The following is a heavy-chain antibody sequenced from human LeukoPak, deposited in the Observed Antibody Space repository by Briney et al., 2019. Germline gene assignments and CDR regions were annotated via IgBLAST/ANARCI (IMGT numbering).Heavy chain of an antibody. CDR3: ARDTDYYGSGRHGYFDH. CDR2: IYSGGST. J-gene: IGHJ1*01. CDR1: GLTISNNF. Sequence: GGSLRLSCAASGLTISNNFMGWVRHAPGKGLEWVSLIYSGGSTYSADSVKGRFTISRDNSKNTLHLQMNSLRVEDTSVYYCARDTDYYGSGRHGYFDHWGQGTLVTVSS. D-gene: IGHD3-10*01. V-gene: IGHV3-66*01.